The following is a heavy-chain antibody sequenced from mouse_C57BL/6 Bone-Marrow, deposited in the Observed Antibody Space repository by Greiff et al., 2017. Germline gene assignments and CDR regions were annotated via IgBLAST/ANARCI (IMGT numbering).Heavy chain of an antibody. J-gene: IGHJ2*01. CDR3: ARGGYYLDY. CDR1: GYTFTSYW. CDR2: IDPSDSYT. V-gene: IGHV1-69*01. D-gene: IGHD3-1*01. Sequence: QVHLQQPGAELVMPGASVKLSCKASGYTFTSYWMHWVKQRPGQGLEWIGEIDPSDSYTNYNQKFKGKSTLTVDKSSSTAYMQLSSLTSEDSAVYYCARGGYYLDYWGQGTTLTVSS.